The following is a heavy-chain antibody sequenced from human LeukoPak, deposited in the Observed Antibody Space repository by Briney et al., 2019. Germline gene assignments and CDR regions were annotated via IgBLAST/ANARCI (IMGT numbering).Heavy chain of an antibody. CDR2: TKNKGNSYTR. CDR1: GITFSDHD. D-gene: IGHD3-10*01. J-gene: IGHJ4*02. Sequence: PGGSLRLSCAVSGITFSDHDMDWVRQAPGKGLEWCGRTKNKGNSYTREYAASVKGRFTISRDDSKNSQYLQMNSLKTEDTAVYYCVAMIREVGYWGQGTLVTVSS. CDR3: VAMIREVGY. V-gene: IGHV3-72*01.